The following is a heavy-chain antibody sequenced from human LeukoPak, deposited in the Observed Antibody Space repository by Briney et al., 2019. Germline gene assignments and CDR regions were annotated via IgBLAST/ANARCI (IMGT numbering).Heavy chain of an antibody. CDR2: IYYSGST. V-gene: IGHV4-59*01. D-gene: IGHD3-22*01. CDR1: GGSISSYY. Sequence: SETLSLTCTGSGGSISSYYWSWIRQPPGKGLEWIGYIYYSGSTNYNPSLKSRVTISVDTSKNQFSLKLSSVTAADTAVYYCARESGYYDSSGGWYFDYWGQGTLVTVSS. J-gene: IGHJ4*02. CDR3: ARESGYYDSSGGWYFDY.